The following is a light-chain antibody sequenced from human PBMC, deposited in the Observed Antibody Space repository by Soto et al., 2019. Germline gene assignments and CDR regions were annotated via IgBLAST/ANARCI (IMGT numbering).Light chain of an antibody. CDR1: QSVSSNY. V-gene: IGKV3-20*01. CDR3: QQYGRSPYT. Sequence: EIVLTQSPGTLSLSPGERATLSCRASQSVSSNYLAWYQQKPGQTPRLLIYGASSRATGIPDRFSGSGSGTDLTLTISRLEPEDFAVYYCQQYGRSPYTFGQGTKLEIK. J-gene: IGKJ2*01. CDR2: GAS.